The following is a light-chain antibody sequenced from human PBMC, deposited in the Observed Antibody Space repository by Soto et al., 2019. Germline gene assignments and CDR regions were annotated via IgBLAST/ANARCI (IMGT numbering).Light chain of an antibody. CDR3: HQRSNWPLT. CDR1: QSVSRY. V-gene: IGKV3-11*01. J-gene: IGKJ3*01. Sequence: IVLTQSPATLSLSPGERATLSCRASQSVSRYLAWYQQKPGQAPRLLIYDASNRATGIPARFSGSGSGTDFTLTISSLEPEDFAVYYCHQRSNWPLTFGHGTKVDIK. CDR2: DAS.